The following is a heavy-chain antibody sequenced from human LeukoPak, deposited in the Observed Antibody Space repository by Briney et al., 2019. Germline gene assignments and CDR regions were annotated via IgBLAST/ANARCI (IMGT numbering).Heavy chain of an antibody. V-gene: IGHV4-59*01. CDR2: IYYSGST. J-gene: IGHJ6*02. CDR3: ARDLVAAAGTNYYYYGMDV. CDR1: GGSISSYY. Sequence: SETLSLTCTVSGGSISSYYWSWIRQPPGKGLEWIGYIYYSGSTNYNPSLKSRVHISVDTSKNQFSLKLSSVTAADTAVYYCARDLVAAAGTNYYYYGMDVWGQGTTVTVSS. D-gene: IGHD6-13*01.